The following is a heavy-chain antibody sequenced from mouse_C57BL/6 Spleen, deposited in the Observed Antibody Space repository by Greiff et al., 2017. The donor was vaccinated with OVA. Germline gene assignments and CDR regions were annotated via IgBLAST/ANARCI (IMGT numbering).Heavy chain of an antibody. D-gene: IGHD2-4*01. Sequence: VTLIECGPGILQPSQTLSLTCSFSGFSLSTFGMGVGWLRQPSGKGLEWLAHIWWDDDKYYNPALKSRPTISKDTSKNQVFLQSVNVDTADTATYYCARIKSDCDDGVFDYWGQGTTLTVSS. CDR1: GFSLSTFGMG. CDR3: ARIKSDCDDGVFDY. CDR2: IWWDDDK. V-gene: IGHV8-8*01. J-gene: IGHJ2*01.